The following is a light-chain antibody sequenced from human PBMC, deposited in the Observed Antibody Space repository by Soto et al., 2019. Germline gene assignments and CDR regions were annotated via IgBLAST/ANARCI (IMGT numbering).Light chain of an antibody. J-gene: IGLJ1*01. V-gene: IGLV2-14*01. CDR1: SSDVGGYNY. Sequence: QSALTQPASVSGSPGQSITISCTGTSSDVGGYNYVSWYQQHPGKAPKLMIYEVSNRPSGVSNRFSGSKSGNTASLTISGLRAEDGADYYCRSYTSSSPLDVFGTGTKLTAL. CDR3: RSYTSSSPLDV. CDR2: EVS.